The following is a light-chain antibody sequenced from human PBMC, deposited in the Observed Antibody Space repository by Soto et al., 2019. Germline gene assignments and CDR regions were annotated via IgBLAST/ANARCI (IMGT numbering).Light chain of an antibody. J-gene: IGLJ1*01. CDR3: TSYTSSGTYV. CDR2: DVS. CDR1: SSDVGGYNY. Sequence: LTQPASVSGSPGQSITISCTGTSSDVGGYNYVSWHQQHPGKAPKLTIYDVSSRPSGVSNRFSASKSGNTASLTISGLQAEDEADYYCTSYTSSGTYVFGTGTKVTVL. V-gene: IGLV2-14*01.